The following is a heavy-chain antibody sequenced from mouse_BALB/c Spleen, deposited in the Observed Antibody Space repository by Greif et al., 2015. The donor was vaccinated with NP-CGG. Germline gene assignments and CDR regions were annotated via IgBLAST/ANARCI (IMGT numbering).Heavy chain of an antibody. CDR3: ARYDYAMDY. CDR2: IDPANGNT. CDR1: GFNIKDTY. D-gene: IGHD2-14*01. V-gene: IGHV14-3*02. J-gene: IGHJ4*01. Sequence: VQLKESGAELVKPGAPVKLSCTASGFNIKDTYMHWVKQRPEQGLEWIGRIDPANGNTKYDPKFQGKATITADTSSNTAYLQLSSLTSEDTAVYYCARYDYAMDYWGQGTSVTVSS.